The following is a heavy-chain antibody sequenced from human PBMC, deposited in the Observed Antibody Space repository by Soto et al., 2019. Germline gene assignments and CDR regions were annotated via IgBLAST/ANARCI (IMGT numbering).Heavy chain of an antibody. J-gene: IGHJ5*02. V-gene: IGHV1-2*02. D-gene: IGHD6-13*01. CDR3: ARLSIAAAGTFDWFDP. CDR1: GYTFTGYY. CDR2: INPNSGGT. Sequence: GASVKVSCKASGYTFTGYYMHWARQAPGQGLEWMGWINPNSGGTNYAQKFQGRVTMTRDTSISTAYMELSRLRSDDTAVYYCARLSIAAAGTFDWFDPWGQGTLVTVSS.